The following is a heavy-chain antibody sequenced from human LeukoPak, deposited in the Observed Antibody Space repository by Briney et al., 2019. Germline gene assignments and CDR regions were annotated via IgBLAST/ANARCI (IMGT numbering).Heavy chain of an antibody. D-gene: IGHD1-7*01. CDR1: GFTFSNYA. CDR2: ITATGGNT. J-gene: IGHJ4*02. CDR3: AVTLTVTTREFDY. V-gene: IGHV3-23*01. Sequence: GGSLRLSCAASGFTFSNYAMSWVRQAPGKGLEWLSVITATGGNTYYADSVKGQFTISRDNSKNILYLQMNSLRAEDTAVYYFAVTLTVTTREFDYWGQGTLVTVSS.